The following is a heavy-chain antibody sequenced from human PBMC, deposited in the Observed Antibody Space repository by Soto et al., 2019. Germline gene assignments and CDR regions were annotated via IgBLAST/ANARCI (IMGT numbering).Heavy chain of an antibody. J-gene: IGHJ4*02. Sequence: KPSETLSLTCAVSGYSISSGYYWGWIRQPPGKGLEWIGSIYHSGSTYYNPSLKSRVTISVDTSKKQFSLKLSSVTAADTAVYYCARQRLRYFDWLLYPYYFDYWGQGTLVTVSS. CDR2: IYHSGST. V-gene: IGHV4-38-2*01. CDR3: ARQRLRYFDWLLYPYYFDY. CDR1: GYSISSGYY. D-gene: IGHD3-9*01.